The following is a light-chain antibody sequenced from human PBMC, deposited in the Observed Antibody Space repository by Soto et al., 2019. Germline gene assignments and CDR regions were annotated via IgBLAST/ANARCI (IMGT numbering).Light chain of an antibody. V-gene: IGKV3-11*01. Sequence: DIVLTQSPASLSLSPGERATLSCRASLSIGTSLAWYQQIPGQAPRLLIFDASNNANGVPARFSGRGSGTDFTLTIGSLEPEDFAVYYCQQRGGWPLTFGEGTKVEI. CDR2: DAS. CDR3: QQRGGWPLT. J-gene: IGKJ4*01. CDR1: LSIGTS.